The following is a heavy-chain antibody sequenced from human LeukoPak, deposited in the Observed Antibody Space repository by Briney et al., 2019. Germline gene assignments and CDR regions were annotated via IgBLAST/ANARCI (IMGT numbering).Heavy chain of an antibody. CDR3: ARGTIPAGQQYYYYMDV. D-gene: IGHD2-2*01. Sequence: PSETLSLTCTVSGGSISSYYWNWIRQPAGKGLEWVGRFYTSANINYNPSLKSRVTMSVDTSKNQFSLRLSSVTAADTAVYYCARGTIPAGQQYYYYMDVWGKGTTVTVSS. CDR2: FYTSANI. J-gene: IGHJ6*03. V-gene: IGHV4-4*07. CDR1: GGSISSYY.